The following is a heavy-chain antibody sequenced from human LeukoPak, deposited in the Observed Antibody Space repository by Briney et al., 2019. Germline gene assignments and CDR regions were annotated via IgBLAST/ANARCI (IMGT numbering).Heavy chain of an antibody. CDR3: AKDGRCDPTRHGETYYFDY. CDR1: GFTFSSYG. CDR2: ISYDGSNK. Sequence: PGGSLRLSCAASGFTFSSYGMHWVREAPGKGLEWVAVISYDGSNKYYADSVKGRFTISRDNSKNTLYLQMNSLRAEDTAVYYCAKDGRCDPTRHGETYYFDYWGQGTLVTVSS. J-gene: IGHJ4*02. V-gene: IGHV3-30*18. D-gene: IGHD3-10*01.